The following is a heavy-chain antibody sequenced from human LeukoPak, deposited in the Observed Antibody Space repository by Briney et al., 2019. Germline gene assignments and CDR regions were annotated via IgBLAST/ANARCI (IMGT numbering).Heavy chain of an antibody. Sequence: SETLSLTCSVSGGSISSYYWSWIRQPPGKGLEWIGYIYYSGSTNYNPSLKSRVTISVDTSKNQFSLKLSSVTAADTAVYYCARHLRSGAVDYWGQGTLVTVSS. CDR2: IYYSGST. J-gene: IGHJ4*02. V-gene: IGHV4-59*08. D-gene: IGHD4-17*01. CDR1: GGSISSYY. CDR3: ARHLRSGAVDY.